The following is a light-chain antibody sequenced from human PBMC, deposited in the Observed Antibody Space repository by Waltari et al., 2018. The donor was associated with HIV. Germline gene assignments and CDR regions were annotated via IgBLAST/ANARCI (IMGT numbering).Light chain of an antibody. Sequence: QSVLTQPPSVSGAPGQRVTITCPGSRSNIGAGYDVHWYQQLPGTAPKLPRIGKINRPSGVPDRFSDSKSGTSASLAITGLQAEDEADYYCQSYDSSLSGSIFGGGTKLTVL. CDR1: RSNIGAGYD. CDR2: GKI. V-gene: IGLV1-40*01. CDR3: QSYDSSLSGSI. J-gene: IGLJ2*01.